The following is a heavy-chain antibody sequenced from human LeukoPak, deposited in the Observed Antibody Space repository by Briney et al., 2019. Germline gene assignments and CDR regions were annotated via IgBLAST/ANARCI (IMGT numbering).Heavy chain of an antibody. CDR1: GVSVSSYY. Sequence: SETLSLTCTVSGVSVSSYYWSWIRQPAGKGLEWIGYIYYSGSTNYNPSLKSRVTISVDTSKNQFSLKLSSVTAADTAVYYCARVGGYSGSYYFPYYMDVWGKGTTVTVSS. J-gene: IGHJ6*03. V-gene: IGHV4-59*02. CDR3: ARVGGYSGSYYFPYYMDV. D-gene: IGHD1-26*01. CDR2: IYYSGST.